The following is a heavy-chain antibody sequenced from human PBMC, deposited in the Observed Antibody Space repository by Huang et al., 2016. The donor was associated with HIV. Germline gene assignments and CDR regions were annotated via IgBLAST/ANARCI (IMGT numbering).Heavy chain of an antibody. V-gene: IGHV4-39*01. J-gene: IGHJ3*02. D-gene: IGHD3-22*01. Sequence: QLQLQGSGPGLVKPSETLSLTCTVSGGSITSSSYYWGWIRQPPGKGLEWVGSIDYRGRTDYNPSLKSRVTVSVDTSKNQFSLKLSSVTAADTAVYYCARHFSYYDSSGYTPWDAFDIWGQGTMVTVSS. CDR1: GGSITSSSYY. CDR2: IDYRGRT. CDR3: ARHFSYYDSSGYTPWDAFDI.